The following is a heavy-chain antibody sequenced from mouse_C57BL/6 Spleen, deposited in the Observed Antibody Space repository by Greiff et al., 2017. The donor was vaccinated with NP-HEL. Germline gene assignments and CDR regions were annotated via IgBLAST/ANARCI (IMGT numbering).Heavy chain of an antibody. CDR3: ARRSYWYFDV. V-gene: IGHV1-69*01. CDR2: IDPSDSYT. CDR1: GYTFTSYW. Sequence: VQLQQPGAELVMPGASVKLSCKASGYTFTSYWMHWVKQRPGQGLEWIGEIDPSDSYTNYNQKFKGKSTLTVDKSSSTDYMQLSSLTSEDSAVYYWARRSYWYFDVWGTGTTVTVSS. J-gene: IGHJ1*03.